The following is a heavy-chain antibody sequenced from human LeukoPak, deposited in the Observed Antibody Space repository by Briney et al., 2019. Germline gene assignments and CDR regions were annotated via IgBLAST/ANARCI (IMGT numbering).Heavy chain of an antibody. CDR3: AKVSRSSGLD. CDR2: ISSSGGST. CDR1: GFTFGSYG. D-gene: IGHD6-19*01. J-gene: IGHJ4*02. V-gene: IGHV3-23*01. Sequence: PGGSLRLSCAASGFTFGSYGMSWVRQAPGKGLEWVSDISSSGGSTYYADSVKGRFTISRDNSKNTLYLQMNSLRAEDTAVYYCAKVSRSSGLDWGQGTRVTVSS.